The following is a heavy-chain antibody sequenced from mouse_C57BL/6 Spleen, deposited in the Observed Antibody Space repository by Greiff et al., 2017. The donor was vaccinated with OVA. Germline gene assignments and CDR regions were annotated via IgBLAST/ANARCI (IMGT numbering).Heavy chain of an antibody. CDR1: GYAFTNYL. J-gene: IGHJ3*01. Sequence: QVQLQQSGAELVRPGTSVKVSCKASGYAFTNYLIEWVKQRPGQGLEWIGVINPGSGGTNYNEKFKGKATLTADKSSSTAYMQLSSLTSEDSAVYFCARSGDGYFAYWGQGTLVTVSA. CDR2: INPGSGGT. CDR3: ARSGDGYFAY. V-gene: IGHV1-54*01. D-gene: IGHD2-3*01.